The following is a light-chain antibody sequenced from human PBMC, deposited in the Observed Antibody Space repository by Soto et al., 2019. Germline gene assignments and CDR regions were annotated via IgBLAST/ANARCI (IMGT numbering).Light chain of an antibody. CDR2: GAS. Sequence: EVVLTQSPGTLSLSPGDRATLSCGASQSVTSKLAWYQQKPGQAPRLLISGASNRATGIPDRFSGSGSGTDFTLTISRLEPDDFALYFCPQYGGSPITFGLGTRLEI. J-gene: IGKJ5*01. CDR3: PQYGGSPIT. CDR1: QSVTSK. V-gene: IGKV3-20*01.